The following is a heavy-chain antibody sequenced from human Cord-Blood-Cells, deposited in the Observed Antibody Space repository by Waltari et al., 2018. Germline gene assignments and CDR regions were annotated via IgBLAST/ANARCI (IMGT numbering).Heavy chain of an antibody. D-gene: IGHD6-13*01. CDR1: GFTFSSYS. V-gene: IGHV3-30-3*01. CDR2: ISHDGSNK. CDR3: ASMAAAGIG. Sequence: QVQLVESGGGVVQPGRSLRLSCAASGFTFSSYSMHVVRQAPGKGLGWVEVISHDGSNKYYADSVKGRFTISRDNSKNTLYLQMNSLRAEDTAVYYCASMAAAGIGWGQGTLVTVSS. J-gene: IGHJ4*02.